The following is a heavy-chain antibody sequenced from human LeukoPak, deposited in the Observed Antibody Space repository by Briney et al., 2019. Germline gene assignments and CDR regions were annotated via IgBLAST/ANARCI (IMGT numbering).Heavy chain of an antibody. CDR1: GFTFSGSA. CDR3: TSHGRTTGSFDY. J-gene: IGHJ4*02. D-gene: IGHD4-11*01. Sequence: GGSLRLSCAASGFTFSGSAMHWVRQAAGKGLEWVGRIRSKANSYATAYAASGKGRFTISRDDSKNTAYLQMNSLKTEDTAVYYCTSHGRTTGSFDYWGQGTLVTVSS. V-gene: IGHV3-73*01. CDR2: IRSKANSYAT.